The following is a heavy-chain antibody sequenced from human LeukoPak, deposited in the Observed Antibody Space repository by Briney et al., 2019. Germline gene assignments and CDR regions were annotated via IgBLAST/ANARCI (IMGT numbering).Heavy chain of an antibody. J-gene: IGHJ6*03. CDR3: ARDSLDIGSYQYYMDV. D-gene: IGHD3-9*01. CDR1: DGSISSYY. Sequence: SETLSLTCTVSDGSISSYYWSWIRQPAGKGLEWIGRLYTSGSTNYNPSLKSRVTMSVDTSKNQFSLKLSSVTAADTAVYYCARDSLDIGSYQYYMDVWGKGTTVTVSS. V-gene: IGHV4-4*07. CDR2: LYTSGST.